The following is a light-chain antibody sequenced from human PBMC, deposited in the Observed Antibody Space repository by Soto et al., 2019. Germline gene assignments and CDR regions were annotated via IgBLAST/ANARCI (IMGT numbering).Light chain of an antibody. CDR3: QQYGSSPRT. J-gene: IGKJ1*01. CDR2: GAS. Sequence: EILLTQSPGTLSLSPGEIATLSCRASQSVSSNLAWYQQKPGQAPRLLIYGASTRATGIPARFSGSGSGTDFTLTISRLEPEDFAVYYCQQYGSSPRTFGQGTKVDIK. V-gene: IGKV3-20*01. CDR1: QSVSSN.